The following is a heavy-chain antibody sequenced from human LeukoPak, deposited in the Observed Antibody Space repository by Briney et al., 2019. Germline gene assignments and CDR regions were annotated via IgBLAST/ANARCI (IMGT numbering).Heavy chain of an antibody. D-gene: IGHD3-9*01. Sequence: GRSLRLSCAASGFTFSSYSMNWVRQAPGKGLEWVSSISSSSSYIYYADSVKGRFTFSRDNAKNSLYLQMNSLRAEDTAVYYCARDLLGLRYFDWLPYIPGPFDYWGQGTLVTVSS. CDR2: ISSSSSYI. CDR1: GFTFSSYS. CDR3: ARDLLGLRYFDWLPYIPGPFDY. J-gene: IGHJ4*02. V-gene: IGHV3-21*01.